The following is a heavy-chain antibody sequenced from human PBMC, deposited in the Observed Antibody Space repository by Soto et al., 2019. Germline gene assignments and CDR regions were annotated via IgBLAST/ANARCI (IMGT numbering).Heavy chain of an antibody. CDR1: GFTFGDYA. J-gene: IGHJ6*02. CDR3: TRDPGIAAAGIGGYYGMDV. D-gene: IGHD6-13*01. CDR2: IRSKAYGGTT. V-gene: IGHV3-49*03. Sequence: PGGSLRLSCTASGFTFGDYAMSWFRQAPGKGLEWVGFIRSKAYGGTTEYAASVKGRFTISRDDSKSIAYLQMNSLKTEDTAVYFCTRDPGIAAAGIGGYYGMDVWGQGTTVTVSS.